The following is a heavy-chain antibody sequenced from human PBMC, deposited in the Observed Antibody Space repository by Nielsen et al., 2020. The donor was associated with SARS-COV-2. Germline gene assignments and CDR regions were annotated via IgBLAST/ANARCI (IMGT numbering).Heavy chain of an antibody. CDR2: TSYDGSNR. CDR3: ARGGKRFDSSGYFSPDY. CDR1: GFTFSSYA. V-gene: IGHV3-30-3*01. J-gene: IGHJ4*02. D-gene: IGHD3-22*01. Sequence: GESLKISCAASGFTFSSYAFHWVRQAPGKGLEWVAVTSYDGSNRYYADSVEGRFTISRDNSKNTLYLQMNSLRAEDTAVYYCARGGKRFDSSGYFSPDYWGQGTLVTVSS.